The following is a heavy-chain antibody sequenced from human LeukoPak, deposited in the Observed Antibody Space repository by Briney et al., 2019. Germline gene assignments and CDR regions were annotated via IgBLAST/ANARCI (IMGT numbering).Heavy chain of an antibody. V-gene: IGHV3-11*01. CDR1: GFTLSDYY. Sequence: GGSLRLSCAASGFTLSDYYMGWIRQAPGKGLEWVSYIGGSGSITFYADSVKGRFTISRDNAKNSAYLQMNSLRAEDTAVYYCGRDFGLFGTKRSFDIWGQGTMVTVSS. D-gene: IGHD1-7*01. CDR3: GRDFGLFGTKRSFDI. CDR2: IGGSGSIT. J-gene: IGHJ3*02.